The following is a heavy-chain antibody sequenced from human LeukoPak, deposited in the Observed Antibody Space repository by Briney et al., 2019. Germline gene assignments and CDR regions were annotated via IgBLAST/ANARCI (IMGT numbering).Heavy chain of an antibody. CDR2: INPSGGST. J-gene: IGHJ6*02. V-gene: IGHV1-46*01. CDR1: GYTFTSYY. D-gene: IGHD6-13*01. Sequence: ASVKVSCKASGYTFTSYYMHWVRQAPGQGLEWMGIINPSGGSTSYAQKFQGRVTMTRDTSTSTVYMELSSLRSEDTAVYYCARDPHFAAAGAQYYGMDVWGQGTTVTVSS. CDR3: ARDPHFAAAGAQYYGMDV.